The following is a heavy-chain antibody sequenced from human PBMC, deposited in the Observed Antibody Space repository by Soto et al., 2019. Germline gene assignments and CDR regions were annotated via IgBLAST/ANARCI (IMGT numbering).Heavy chain of an antibody. D-gene: IGHD3-10*01. Sequence: QVQLQESGPGLVKPSETLSLTCTVSGDSITSYHWSWIRQFPGKGLEWIGYINYSGSTNYNPSLTLRVTISMDTSKNQFALRLTSVTAADTAVYYCAREPGFGGNWFDPWGQGTLVTVSS. CDR2: INYSGST. CDR1: GDSITSYH. CDR3: AREPGFGGNWFDP. V-gene: IGHV4-59*01. J-gene: IGHJ5*02.